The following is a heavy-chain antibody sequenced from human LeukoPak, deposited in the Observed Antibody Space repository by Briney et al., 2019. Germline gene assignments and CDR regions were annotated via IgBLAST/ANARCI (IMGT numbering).Heavy chain of an antibody. CDR1: AFIFSGHW. CDR3: ARDRYCSSTSCYGQRYNWFDP. V-gene: IGHV3-30-3*01. CDR2: ISYDGSNK. Sequence: HPGGSLRLSCEGSAFIFSGHWMNWVRQTPGKGLEWVAVISYDGSNKYYADSVKGRFTISRNNSKNTLYLQMNSLRAEDTAVYYCARDRYCSSTSCYGQRYNWFDPWGQGTLVTVSS. D-gene: IGHD2-2*01. J-gene: IGHJ5*02.